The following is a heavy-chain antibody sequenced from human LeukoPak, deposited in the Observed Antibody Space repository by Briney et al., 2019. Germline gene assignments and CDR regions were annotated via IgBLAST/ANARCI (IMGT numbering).Heavy chain of an antibody. CDR1: GGSISSHY. CDR2: IYYSGST. J-gene: IGHJ4*02. D-gene: IGHD7-27*01. V-gene: IGHV4-59*11. Sequence: KSSETLSLTCTVSGGSISSHYWSWIRQPPGKGLEWIGYIYYSGSTNYNPSLKSRVTISVDTSKNQFSLKLSSVTAADTAVYYCARSRLGFIAYWGQGTLLTVSA. CDR3: ARSRLGFIAY.